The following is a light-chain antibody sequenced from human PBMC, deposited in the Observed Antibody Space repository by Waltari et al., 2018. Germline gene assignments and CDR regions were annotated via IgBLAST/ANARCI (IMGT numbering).Light chain of an antibody. CDR2: DAS. V-gene: IGKV3-11*01. Sequence: EIVLTQSPATLSLSPGESATPSCRASETVFNYVAWYQQKPGQAPRLLIYDASNRATGIPARFSGSGSGTDFALIISSLEPEDSALYYCQQRLTWPLTFGGGTKVEIK. CDR3: QQRLTWPLT. CDR1: ETVFNY. J-gene: IGKJ4*01.